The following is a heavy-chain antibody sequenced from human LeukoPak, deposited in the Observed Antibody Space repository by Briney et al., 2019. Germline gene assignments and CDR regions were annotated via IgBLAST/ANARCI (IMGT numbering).Heavy chain of an antibody. J-gene: IGHJ4*02. CDR3: ANGGITHSTKFDY. CDR2: ITYDGSEI. CDR1: GFTVSTEG. V-gene: IGHV3-30*18. D-gene: IGHD2-2*01. Sequence: GGSLRLSCAASGFTVSTEGMHWVRQAPGKGLEWVAVITYDGSEIHYGDSVKGRFTISRDSFKNTLHLQMNSLRAEDTAVYYCANGGITHSTKFDYWGQGTLVTVSS.